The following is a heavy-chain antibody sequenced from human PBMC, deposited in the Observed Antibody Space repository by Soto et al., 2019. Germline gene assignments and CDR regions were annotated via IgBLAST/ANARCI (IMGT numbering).Heavy chain of an antibody. D-gene: IGHD1-7*01. J-gene: IGHJ4*02. Sequence: PSETLSLTCTVSSGSIHSFYWSWIRQPAGKGLEWIGRIHSSGTTNYNPSLKSRVTMSVDTSKNQFSLKLTSVTAADTAVYYCARDRIIGTSYSDYWGQGILVTVSS. V-gene: IGHV4-4*07. CDR2: IHSSGTT. CDR3: ARDRIIGTSYSDY. CDR1: SGSIHSFY.